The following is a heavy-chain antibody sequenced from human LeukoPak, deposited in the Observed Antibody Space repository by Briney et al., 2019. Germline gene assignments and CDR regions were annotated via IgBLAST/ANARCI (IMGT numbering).Heavy chain of an antibody. D-gene: IGHD5-18*01. J-gene: IGHJ4*02. Sequence: PSESLSLTCTVSGGSPSSSSYYWGWIRQPRGKGLEWIGSIYYSGSTYYNPSPKRRVTISVDTSKNQFSLKLSSVTAADTAVYYCARLRLYSYVDYGGQGTRVTVSS. CDR2: IYYSGST. CDR3: ARLRLYSYVDY. V-gene: IGHV4-39*01. CDR1: GGSPSSSSYY.